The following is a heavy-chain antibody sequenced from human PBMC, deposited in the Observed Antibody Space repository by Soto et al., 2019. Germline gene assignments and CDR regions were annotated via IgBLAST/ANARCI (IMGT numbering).Heavy chain of an antibody. CDR3: ARPRIAVAVSMGGLDAFDI. CDR2: INPSGGST. V-gene: IGHV1-46*02. J-gene: IGHJ3*02. D-gene: IGHD6-19*01. CDR1: GYTFNSYY. Sequence: APAKASSKASGYTFNSYYMHWVRQSPGQGLEWMGIINPSGGSTSYAQKFQGRVTMTRDTSTSTVYMELSSLRSEDTAVYYCARPRIAVAVSMGGLDAFDIWCHGTMVTVSS.